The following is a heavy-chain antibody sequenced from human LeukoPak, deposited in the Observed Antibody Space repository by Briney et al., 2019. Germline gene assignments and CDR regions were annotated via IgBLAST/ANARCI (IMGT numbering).Heavy chain of an antibody. CDR3: ARDYMLYAIYSRGMDV. J-gene: IGHJ6*02. Sequence: GGTLRLSSADSEFTFSDSYMRSIPKAPWKGTKWVSHISSGSTIYYADSVKGRFTISRDNAKNSLYLQMNSLIAEDTAVYYCARDYMLYAIYSRGMDVWGQGTTVTVSS. CDR1: EFTFSDSY. D-gene: IGHD2-8*01. CDR2: ISSGSTI. V-gene: IGHV3-11*01.